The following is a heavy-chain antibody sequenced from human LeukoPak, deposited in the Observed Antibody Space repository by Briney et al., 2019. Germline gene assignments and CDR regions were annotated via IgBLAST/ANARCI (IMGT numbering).Heavy chain of an antibody. V-gene: IGHV1-69*13. CDR1: GYTFTSYG. J-gene: IGHJ6*03. CDR3: ARAPGGSKKNSYYYYYYMDV. Sequence: ASVKVSCKASGYTFTSYGISWVRQAPGQGLEWMGGIIPIFGTANYAQKFQGRVTITADESTSTAYMELSSLRSEDTAVYYCARAPGGSKKNSYYYYYYMDVWGKGTTVTVSS. CDR2: IIPIFGTA. D-gene: IGHD3-16*01.